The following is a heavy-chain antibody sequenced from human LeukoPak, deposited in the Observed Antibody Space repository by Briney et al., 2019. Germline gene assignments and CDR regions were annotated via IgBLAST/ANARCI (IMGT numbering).Heavy chain of an antibody. V-gene: IGHV3-30*18. CDR1: GFTFSSYG. CDR3: AKDHSSGWYYYYYGMDV. J-gene: IGHJ6*02. CDR2: ISYDGSNK. D-gene: IGHD6-19*01. Sequence: GGSLRLSCAASGFTFSSYGMHWVRQAPGKGLEWVAVISYDGSNKYYADSVKGRFTISRDNSKNTLYLQMNGLRAEDTAVYYCAKDHSSGWYYYYYGMDVWGQGTTVTVSS.